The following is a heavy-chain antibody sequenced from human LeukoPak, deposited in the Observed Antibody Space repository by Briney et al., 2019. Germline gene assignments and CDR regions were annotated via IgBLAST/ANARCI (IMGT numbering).Heavy chain of an antibody. D-gene: IGHD3-10*01. CDR1: GFTVRSNY. Sequence: PGGSLRLSCAASGFTVRSNYMTWVRQAPGKGLQWVSVIYTAGSTYYADSVKGRFTISRDNSKNTLYLQMISLRAEDTAVYYCARGGYSGSGNYFDYWGQGTLVTVSS. V-gene: IGHV3-66*01. CDR2: IYTAGST. CDR3: ARGGYSGSGNYFDY. J-gene: IGHJ4*02.